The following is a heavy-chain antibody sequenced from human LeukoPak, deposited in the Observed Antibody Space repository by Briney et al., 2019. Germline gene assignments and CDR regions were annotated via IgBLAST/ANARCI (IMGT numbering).Heavy chain of an antibody. CDR3: ARAVRNTVWENYYFDY. V-gene: IGHV4-39*01. CDR1: GGSISSSSYY. D-gene: IGHD1-26*01. CDR2: IYYSGST. Sequence: SETLSLTCTVSGGSISSSSYYWGWIRQPPGKGLEWIGSIYYSGSTYYNPSLKSRVTISVDTSKNQFSLKLSSVTAADTAVYYCARAVRNTVWENYYFDYWGRGTLVTVSS. J-gene: IGHJ4*02.